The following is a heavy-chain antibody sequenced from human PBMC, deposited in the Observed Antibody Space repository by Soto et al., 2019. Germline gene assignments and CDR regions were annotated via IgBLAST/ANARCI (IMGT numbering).Heavy chain of an antibody. Sequence: GGSLSLSCAASGFTFTRYSMNWVRQAPGKGLEWVSSISSTTNYIYCGDSMKGRFTIPRDNAKNSLYLEMNSLRAEDTAVYYCARESEDLTSNFDYWGQGTLVTVSS. V-gene: IGHV3-21*06. CDR3: ARESEDLTSNFDY. CDR2: ISSTTNYI. J-gene: IGHJ4*02. CDR1: GFTFTRYS.